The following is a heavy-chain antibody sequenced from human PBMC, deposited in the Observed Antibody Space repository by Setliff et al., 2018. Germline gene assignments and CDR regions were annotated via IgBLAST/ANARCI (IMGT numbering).Heavy chain of an antibody. V-gene: IGHV1-18*04. J-gene: IGHJ6*01. D-gene: IGHD3-3*01. CDR2: ISAYNGNT. CDR3: ASDGQGNYNFWSGSYYYYGMDV. Sequence: ASVKVSCKASGYTFTTYYMHWVRQAPGQGLEWMGWISAYNGNTNYAQKLQGRVTMTTDTSTSTAYMELRSLRSDDTAVYYCASDGQGNYNFWSGSYYYYGMDVWG. CDR1: GYTFTTYY.